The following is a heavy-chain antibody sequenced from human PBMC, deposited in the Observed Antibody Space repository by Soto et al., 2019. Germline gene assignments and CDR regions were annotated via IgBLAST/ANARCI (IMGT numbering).Heavy chain of an antibody. CDR2: INHSGST. CDR1: GGSFSGYC. J-gene: IGHJ6*02. D-gene: IGHD5-18*01. CDR3: ASSEDTAMDIYYYYGMDV. Sequence: SETLSLTCAVYGGSFSGYCWSWIRQPPGKGLEWIGEINHSGSTNYNPSLKSRVTISVDTSKNQFSLKLSSVTAADTAVYYCASSEDTAMDIYYYYGMDVWGQGTTVT. V-gene: IGHV4-34*01.